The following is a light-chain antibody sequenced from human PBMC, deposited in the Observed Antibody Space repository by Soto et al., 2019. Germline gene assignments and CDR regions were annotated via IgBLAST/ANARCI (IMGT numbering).Light chain of an antibody. Sequence: QSALTQPRSVSGSPGQSVTISCTGTSSDVGNYNYVSWYQQHPRKAPKLIIYDVSKRPSGVPDRFSGSKSGNTASLTISGLQAEDEADYYCCSWGGSYTVFGGGTKLTVL. V-gene: IGLV2-11*01. J-gene: IGLJ3*02. CDR2: DVS. CDR3: CSWGGSYTV. CDR1: SSDVGNYNY.